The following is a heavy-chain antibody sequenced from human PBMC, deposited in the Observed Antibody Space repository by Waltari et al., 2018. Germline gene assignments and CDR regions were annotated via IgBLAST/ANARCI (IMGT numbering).Heavy chain of an antibody. V-gene: IGHV4-39*01. CDR2: IYYSGST. J-gene: IGHJ6*03. CDR3: AREVPRNGYIGLIYYYMDV. D-gene: IGHD5-12*01. CDR1: GGSLSRSRYF. Sequence: QLQLQESGPGLVKPSETLSLTCTVSGGSLSRSRYFWAWIRQPPGKGLEWIGSIYYSGSTYYNLSLKSRVTISVDRSTNQVSLKLTSVTAADTAVYFCAREVPRNGYIGLIYYYMDVWGKGTTVTVSS.